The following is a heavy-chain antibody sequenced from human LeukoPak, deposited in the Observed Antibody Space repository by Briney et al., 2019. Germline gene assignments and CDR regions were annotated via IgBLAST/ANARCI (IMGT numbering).Heavy chain of an antibody. CDR2: IYYSGST. D-gene: IGHD3-10*01. CDR3: ARSKRITMVRGPFAY. CDR1: GGSISSYY. Sequence: PSETLSLTCTVSGGSISSYYWSWIRQPPGKGLEWIGYIYYSGSTNYNPSLKSRVTISVDTSKNQFSLKLSSVTAADTAVYYCARSKRITMVRGPFAYWGQGTLVTVSS. V-gene: IGHV4-59*01. J-gene: IGHJ4*02.